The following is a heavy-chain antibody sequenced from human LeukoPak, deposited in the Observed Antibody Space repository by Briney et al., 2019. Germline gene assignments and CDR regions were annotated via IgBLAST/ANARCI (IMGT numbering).Heavy chain of an antibody. D-gene: IGHD6-13*01. Sequence: SETLSLTCTVSGGSISSSSYYWGWIRQPLGKGLEWIGSIYYSGSTYYNPSLKSRVTISVDTSKNQFSLKVSSVTAADTAVYYCASSFIAAAGTFFFDYWGQGTLVTVSS. CDR1: GGSISSSSYY. J-gene: IGHJ4*02. CDR3: ASSFIAAAGTFFFDY. V-gene: IGHV4-39*01. CDR2: IYYSGST.